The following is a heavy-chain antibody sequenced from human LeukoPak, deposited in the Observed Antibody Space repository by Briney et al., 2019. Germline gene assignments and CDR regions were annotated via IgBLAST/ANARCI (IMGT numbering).Heavy chain of an antibody. CDR1: GGSISSHY. J-gene: IGHJ4*02. V-gene: IGHV4-59*11. CDR2: IYYSGST. Sequence: SETLSLTCTVSGGSISSHYWSSMRQPPGEGLERIGYIYYSGSTNSNPSLKSRVTISVDTSKSQSSLKLSSVTAADTAVYYCARYYYDSSGYNFDYWGQGTLVTVSS. CDR3: ARYYYDSSGYNFDY. D-gene: IGHD3-22*01.